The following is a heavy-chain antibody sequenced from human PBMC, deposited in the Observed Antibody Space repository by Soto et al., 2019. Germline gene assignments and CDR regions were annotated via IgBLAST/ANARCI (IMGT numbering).Heavy chain of an antibody. D-gene: IGHD3-16*01. CDR2: IIPIFGTA. Sequence: SVKVSCKASGGTFSSYAISWVRQAPGQGLEWMGGIIPIFGTANYAQKFQGRVTITADKSTSTAYMELSSLRSEDTAVYYCASWAPSRLDAFDIWGQGTMVTVSS. J-gene: IGHJ3*02. CDR3: ASWAPSRLDAFDI. CDR1: GGTFSSYA. V-gene: IGHV1-69*06.